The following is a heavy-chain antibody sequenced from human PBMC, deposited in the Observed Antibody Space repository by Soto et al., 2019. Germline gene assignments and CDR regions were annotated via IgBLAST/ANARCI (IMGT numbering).Heavy chain of an antibody. CDR3: ARGNRMTTVYGMDV. CDR1: GFGLGDYA. D-gene: IGHD4-17*01. CDR2: FRSKAYGGAV. J-gene: IGHJ6*02. Sequence: DEQLVDSGGGLVQPGRSLRLTCTASGFGLGDYAVTWFRQAPGKGLEWLGFFRSKAYGGAVEYAASVEGRFIISRDDSKNMAYLQMDSVKIEDTAVYYCARGNRMTTVYGMDVWGQGTTVTVSS. V-gene: IGHV3-49*03.